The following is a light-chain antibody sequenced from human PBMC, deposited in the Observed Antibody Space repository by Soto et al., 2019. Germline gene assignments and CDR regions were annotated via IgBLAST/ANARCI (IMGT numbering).Light chain of an antibody. J-gene: IGKJ2*01. Sequence: DIQMTQSPSSLSASVGDRVTITCRARQSISSYLYWYKQKPGKAPKLLIYAASSLQSGVPSRFSGSGSSTDFTLTISSLQPEDFATYYCQQSYSGYSVGQVTTLEIK. V-gene: IGKV1-39*01. CDR2: AAS. CDR1: QSISSY. CDR3: QQSYSGYS.